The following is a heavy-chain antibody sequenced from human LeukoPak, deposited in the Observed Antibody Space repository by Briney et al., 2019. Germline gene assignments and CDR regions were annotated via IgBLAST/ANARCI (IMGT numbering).Heavy chain of an antibody. CDR1: GYTFSNYY. J-gene: IGHJ5*02. CDR2: INPSGGST. Sequence: ASVKVSCKVSGYTFSNYYMYWVRQAPGQGLEWMGLINPSGGSTNYAQKFQGRVTMTRDMSTSTVYMELSSLRSEDTAVFYCARGPHKRTYDRDNWFDPWGQGTLVTVSS. V-gene: IGHV1-46*01. D-gene: IGHD3-3*01. CDR3: ARGPHKRTYDRDNWFDP.